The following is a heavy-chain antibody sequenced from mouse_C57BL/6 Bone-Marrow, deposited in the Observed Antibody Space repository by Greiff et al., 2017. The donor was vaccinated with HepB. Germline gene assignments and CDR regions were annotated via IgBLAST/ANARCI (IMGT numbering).Heavy chain of an antibody. CDR2: IYPRSGNT. V-gene: IGHV1-81*01. D-gene: IGHD1-1*01. CDR3: ARRSYGSSHWYFDV. J-gene: IGHJ1*03. Sequence: QVQLKQSGAELARPGASVKLSCKASGYTFTSYGISWVKQRTGQGLEWIGEIYPRSGNTYYNEKFKGKATLTADKSSSTAYMELRSLTSEDSAVYFCARRSYGSSHWYFDVWGTGTTVTVSS. CDR1: GYTFTSYG.